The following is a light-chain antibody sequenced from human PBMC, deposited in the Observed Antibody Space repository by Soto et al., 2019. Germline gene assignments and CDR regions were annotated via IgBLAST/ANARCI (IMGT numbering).Light chain of an antibody. CDR2: DAS. CDR1: QDITNY. V-gene: IGKV1-33*01. Sequence: IQMTQSPSSLSASVGDRVTITCQASQDITNYLIWYHQKPGKAPKVLIYDASSLGTGVSSRFSGSGSGTHFTLTISSLQPEDIATYYCQQFDSVPCTFGQGTKLEIK. CDR3: QQFDSVPCT. J-gene: IGKJ2*02.